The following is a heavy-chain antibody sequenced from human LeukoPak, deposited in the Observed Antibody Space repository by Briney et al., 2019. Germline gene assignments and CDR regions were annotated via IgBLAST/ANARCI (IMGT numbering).Heavy chain of an antibody. V-gene: IGHV3-21*01. CDR3: AKDDAAFFDY. CDR2: ISSSSSYI. J-gene: IGHJ4*02. D-gene: IGHD6-25*01. CDR1: GFTFSSYE. Sequence: GGSLRLSCAASGFTFSSYEMNWVRQAPGKGLEWVSSISSSSSYIYYADSVKGRFTISRDNAKNSLYLQMNSLRAEDTALYYCAKDDAAFFDYWGQGTLVTVSS.